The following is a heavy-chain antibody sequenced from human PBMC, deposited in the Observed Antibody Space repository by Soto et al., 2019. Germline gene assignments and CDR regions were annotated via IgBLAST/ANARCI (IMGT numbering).Heavy chain of an antibody. Sequence: QVQLQQWGAGLLKPSETLSLTCAVYGGSFSGYYWSWIRQPPGKGLEWIGEINHSGSTNYNPSLKSPVTISGDTSQNQFSLKLSSVTAADTAVYYCARVGRYDSSGYSTTYYYYYGMDVWGQGTTVTVSS. J-gene: IGHJ6*02. CDR2: INHSGST. V-gene: IGHV4-34*01. CDR3: ARVGRYDSSGYSTTYYYYYGMDV. CDR1: GGSFSGYY. D-gene: IGHD3-22*01.